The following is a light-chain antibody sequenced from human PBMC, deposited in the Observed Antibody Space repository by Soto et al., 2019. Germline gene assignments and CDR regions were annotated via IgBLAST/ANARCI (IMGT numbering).Light chain of an antibody. J-gene: IGKJ4*01. CDR3: QQTAYAPLT. CDR2: GAS. CDR1: KSVTNNY. V-gene: IGKV3-20*01. Sequence: EIVLTQSPGTLSLSPGERATLSCRASKSVTNNYLAWYQQKPGQAPRLLIHGASIRTTGIPDRFSGSGSGTDFTLTISSLEPEDSAVYYCQQTAYAPLTLGGGTKVDIK.